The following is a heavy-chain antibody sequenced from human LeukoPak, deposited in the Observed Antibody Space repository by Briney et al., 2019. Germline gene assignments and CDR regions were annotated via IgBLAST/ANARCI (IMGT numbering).Heavy chain of an antibody. CDR1: GFTVSSNY. Sequence: PGGSLRLSCAASGFTVSSNYMSWVRQAPGKGLEWVSVIYSGGSTYYADSVKGRFTISRDNSKNTLYLQMNGLRAEDTAVYYCARDYSSGYRDDAFDIWGQGTMVTVSS. CDR3: ARDYSSGYRDDAFDI. J-gene: IGHJ3*02. CDR2: IYSGGST. D-gene: IGHD3-22*01. V-gene: IGHV3-66*01.